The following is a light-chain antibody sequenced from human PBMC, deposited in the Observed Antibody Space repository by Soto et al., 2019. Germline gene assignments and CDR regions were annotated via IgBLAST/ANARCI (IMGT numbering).Light chain of an antibody. CDR3: QQYLHTPRT. V-gene: IGKV4-1*01. Sequence: DIVMTQSPDSLAASLGERATINCKSSPSVLYSSNNKNYLAWYQQKPGQPPKLLIYWASTRESGVPDRFSGSGSGTDFTLTISSLQAEDVAVYYCQQYLHTPRTFGQGTKVDTK. CDR2: WAS. CDR1: PSVLYSSNNKNY. J-gene: IGKJ1*01.